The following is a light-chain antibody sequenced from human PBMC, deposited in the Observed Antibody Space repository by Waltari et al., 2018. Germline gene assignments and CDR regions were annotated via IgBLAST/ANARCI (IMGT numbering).Light chain of an antibody. J-gene: IGKJ1*01. V-gene: IGKV1-39*01. CDR3: QKSYSTPRT. Sequence: IYAASNLQSGVPSRFSGSGSGTDFTLTIRGLQPEDFATYYCQKSYSTPRTFGQGTKVDIK. CDR2: AAS.